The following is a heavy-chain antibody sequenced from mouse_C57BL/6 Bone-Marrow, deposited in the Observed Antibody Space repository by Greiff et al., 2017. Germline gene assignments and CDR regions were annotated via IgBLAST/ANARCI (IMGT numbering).Heavy chain of an antibody. J-gene: IGHJ3*01. Sequence: EVQLVESGGGLVKPGGSLKLSCAASGFTFSSYAMSWVRQTPEKRLEWVATISDGGSYTYYPDNVKGRFTISRDNAKNNLYLQMSHLKSEDTAMYYCARDMVTTRDWFAYWGQGTLVTVSA. CDR1: GFTFSSYA. CDR2: ISDGGSYT. V-gene: IGHV5-4*01. CDR3: ARDMVTTRDWFAY. D-gene: IGHD2-2*01.